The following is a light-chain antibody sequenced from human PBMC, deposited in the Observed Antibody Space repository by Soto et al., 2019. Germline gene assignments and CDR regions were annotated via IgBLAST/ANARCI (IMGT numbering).Light chain of an antibody. CDR3: KKYNSAPLT. CDR2: ATS. CDR1: QGIAPY. J-gene: IGKJ4*02. V-gene: IGKV1-27*01. Sequence: DVLMTQSPSSLSAFVGDRVTITCRASQGIAPYLAWFQQKPGKVPKLLIYATSTLLSGVPSRFSLSGSGTDVTLIINSLQVEEVANYYCKKYNSAPLTFGGESKVEIK.